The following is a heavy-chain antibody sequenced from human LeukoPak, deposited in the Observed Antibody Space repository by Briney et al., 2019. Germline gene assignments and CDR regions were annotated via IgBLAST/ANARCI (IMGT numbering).Heavy chain of an antibody. CDR3: ARAKAARPGTT. Sequence: GGSLRLSCAASGFTFSSYGMHWVRQAPGKGLEWVAVISYDGSNKYYADSVKGRFTISRDNSKNTLYLQMNSLRAEDTAVYYCARAKAARPGTTWGQGTLVTVSS. CDR1: GFTFSSYG. V-gene: IGHV3-30*03. J-gene: IGHJ5*02. D-gene: IGHD6-6*01. CDR2: ISYDGSNK.